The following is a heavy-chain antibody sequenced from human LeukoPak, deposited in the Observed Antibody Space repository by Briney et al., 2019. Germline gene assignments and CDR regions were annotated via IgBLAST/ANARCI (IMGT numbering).Heavy chain of an antibody. CDR1: GGSIGRSSYY. Sequence: SETLSLTCSVSGGSIGRSSYYWGWTRQPPGKGLEWIGSIYHSGSTYYNPSLKSRVTISVDTSKNQFSLNLSSVTATDTAVFYCARLVYGDYFRAGFDIWGQGTMVTVSS. CDR3: ARLVYGDYFRAGFDI. CDR2: IYHSGST. D-gene: IGHD4-17*01. V-gene: IGHV4-39*07. J-gene: IGHJ3*02.